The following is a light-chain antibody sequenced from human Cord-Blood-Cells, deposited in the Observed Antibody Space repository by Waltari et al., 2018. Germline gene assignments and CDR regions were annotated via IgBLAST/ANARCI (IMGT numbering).Light chain of an antibody. Sequence: SYELTQPPSVSVSPAQTASLTCSGDKLGDKYACWYQQKPGQSPVLVIYQDSKRPSGIPERFSGANSGNTATLTISGTQAMDEADYYCQAWDSSTVVFGGGTKLTVL. CDR1: KLGDKY. V-gene: IGLV3-1*01. J-gene: IGLJ2*01. CDR2: QDS. CDR3: QAWDSSTVV.